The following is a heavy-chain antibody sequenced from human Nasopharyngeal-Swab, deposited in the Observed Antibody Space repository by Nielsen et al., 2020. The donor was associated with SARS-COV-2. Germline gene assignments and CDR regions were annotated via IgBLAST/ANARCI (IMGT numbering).Heavy chain of an antibody. Sequence: SETLSLTCTVSGGSISSYYWSWIRQPPGKGLEWIGYIYYSGSTNCNPSLKSRVTISVDTSKNQFSLKLSSVTAADTAVYYCARDSADYYDSSIFSNWFDPWGQGTLVTVSS. CDR1: GGSISSYY. CDR2: IYYSGST. V-gene: IGHV4-59*01. CDR3: ARDSADYYDSSIFSNWFDP. D-gene: IGHD3-22*01. J-gene: IGHJ5*02.